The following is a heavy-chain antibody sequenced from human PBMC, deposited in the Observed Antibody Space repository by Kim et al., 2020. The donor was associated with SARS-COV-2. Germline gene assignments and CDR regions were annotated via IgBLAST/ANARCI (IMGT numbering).Heavy chain of an antibody. Sequence: ASVKVSCKASGYTFTSYAMNWVRQAPGQGLEWMGWINTNTGNPTYAQGFTGRFVFSLDTSVSTAYLQISSLKAEDTAVYYCAISGYDSSPFYFDYWGQGTLVTVSS. CDR3: AISGYDSSPFYFDY. CDR2: INTNTGNP. V-gene: IGHV7-4-1*02. D-gene: IGHD5-12*01. CDR1: GYTFTSYA. J-gene: IGHJ4*02.